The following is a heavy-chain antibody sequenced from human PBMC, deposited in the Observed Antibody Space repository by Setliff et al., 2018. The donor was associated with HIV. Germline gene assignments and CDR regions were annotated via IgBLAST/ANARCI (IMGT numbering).Heavy chain of an antibody. CDR1: GGSISSYY. CDR2: IYYSGST. CDR3: ARWHPPYGFWEEDY. V-gene: IGHV4-59*08. Sequence: SETLSLTCTVSGGSISSYYWSWIRQPPGKGLEWIGYIYYSGSTYYNPSLKTRVTISVDGSKNQFSLKLKSVAAADTAVYYCARWHPPYGFWEEDYWGQGTLVTVSS. D-gene: IGHD3-10*01. J-gene: IGHJ4*02.